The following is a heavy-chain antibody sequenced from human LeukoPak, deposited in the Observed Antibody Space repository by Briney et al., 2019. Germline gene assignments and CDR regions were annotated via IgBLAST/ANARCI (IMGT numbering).Heavy chain of an antibody. V-gene: IGHV3-30-3*01. Sequence: PGRSLRLSCAASGFTFSSYAMHWVRQAPGKGLEWVAVISYDGSNKYYADSVKGRFTISRDNSKNTLYLQMNSLRAEDTAVYYCARGLNVLRFLEWSIIWGAFDIWGQGTMVTVSS. CDR3: ARGLNVLRFLEWSIIWGAFDI. CDR1: GFTFSSYA. D-gene: IGHD3-3*01. CDR2: ISYDGSNK. J-gene: IGHJ3*02.